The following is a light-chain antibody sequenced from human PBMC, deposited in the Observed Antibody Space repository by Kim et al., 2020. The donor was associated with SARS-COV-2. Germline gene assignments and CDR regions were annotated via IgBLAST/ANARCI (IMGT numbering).Light chain of an antibody. CDR3: QQYNSYPWT. J-gene: IGKJ1*01. V-gene: IGKV1-5*01. CDR2: DAS. CDR1: QSISSW. Sequence: ASGGDRVTITCRASQSISSWLDWYQQKPGKAPKLLIYDASSLESGVPSRFSGSGSGTEFTLTISSLQPDDFATYYCQQYNSYPWTFGQGTKVDIK.